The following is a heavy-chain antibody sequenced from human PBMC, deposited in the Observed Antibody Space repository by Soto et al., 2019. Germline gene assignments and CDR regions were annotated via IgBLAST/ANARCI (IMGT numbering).Heavy chain of an antibody. CDR1: GDSLSLYY. CDR3: ARGERKVNWRPYFDT. J-gene: IGHJ5*02. Sequence: SATLSLTCPVSGDSLSLYYWSWIRLSPGKGLEWIGYIYSTGSSNQNPSLRDRVAVSADASKNQFYLTLSSMTAADTAVYYCARGERKVNWRPYFDTWGQGIQVTVSS. D-gene: IGHD1-26*01. V-gene: IGHV4-59*01. CDR2: IYSTGSS.